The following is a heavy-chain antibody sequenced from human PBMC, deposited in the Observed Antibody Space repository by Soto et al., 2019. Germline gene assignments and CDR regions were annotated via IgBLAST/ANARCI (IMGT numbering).Heavy chain of an antibody. J-gene: IGHJ4*02. CDR1: GYTFTSYY. CDR3: ARVYCSGGSCYSIDY. CDR2: INPSGGSS. Sequence: ASVKVSCKASGYTFTSYYRHWVRQAPGQGLEWMGIINPSGGSSNYAQKFQGRVTMTRDTSTSTVYMELSSLRSEDTAVYYCARVYCSGGSCYSIDYWGQGTLVTVS. V-gene: IGHV1-46*01. D-gene: IGHD2-15*01.